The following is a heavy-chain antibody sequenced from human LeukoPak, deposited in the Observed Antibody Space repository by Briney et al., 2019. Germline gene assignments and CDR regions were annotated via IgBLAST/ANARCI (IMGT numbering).Heavy chain of an antibody. D-gene: IGHD3-22*01. CDR3: ASHPPHYDSSGYLT. CDR1: GFTFSSYG. V-gene: IGHV3-33*01. J-gene: IGHJ5*02. CDR2: IWYDGSNK. Sequence: GGSLRLSCAASGFTFSSYGMHWVRQAPGKGLEWVAVIWYDGSNKYYADSVKGRFTISRDNSKNTVYLQMNSLRAEDTAVYYCASHPPHYDSSGYLTWGQGTLVTVSS.